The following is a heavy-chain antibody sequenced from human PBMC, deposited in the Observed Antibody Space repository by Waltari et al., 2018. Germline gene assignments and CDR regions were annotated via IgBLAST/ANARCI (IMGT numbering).Heavy chain of an antibody. J-gene: IGHJ6*02. CDR2: ISSSSSYI. D-gene: IGHD6-25*01. CDR3: ARDERRYYVMDV. CDR1: GFTFSSYS. V-gene: IGHV3-21*01. Sequence: EVQLVESGGGLVKPGGSLRLSCAASGFTFSSYSMNWVRQAPGKGREWVSSISSSSSYIYYADSVKGRFTISRDNAKNSLYLQMNSLGADDTAVYYCARDERRYYVMDVWGQGTTVTVSS.